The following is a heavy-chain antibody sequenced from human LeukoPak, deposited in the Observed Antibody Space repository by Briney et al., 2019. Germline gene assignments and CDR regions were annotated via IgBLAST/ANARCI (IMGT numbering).Heavy chain of an antibody. CDR2: IYYSGST. Sequence: PSETLSLTCTVSGGSISSSSYYWGWIRQPPGKGLEWIGSIYYSGSTYYNPSLKSRVTISVDTSKNQFSLKLSSVTAADTAVYYYARTLITGSSDYWGQGTLVTVSS. D-gene: IGHD1-20*01. CDR3: ARTLITGSSDY. CDR1: GGSISSSSYY. V-gene: IGHV4-39*01. J-gene: IGHJ4*02.